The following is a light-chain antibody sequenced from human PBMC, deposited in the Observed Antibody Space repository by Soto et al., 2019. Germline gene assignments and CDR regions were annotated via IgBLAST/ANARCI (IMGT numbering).Light chain of an antibody. J-gene: IGKJ2*01. CDR3: QHYDGWPPYT. V-gene: IGKV3-15*01. CDR2: GAS. Sequence: EILMTQSPATLSVSPGDRATLSCRASQSVGSNLAWFQHRAGQSPRLLIFGASSRATGIPARFSGSGSGTDFTLTISGLQSEDFAVYYCQHYDGWPPYTFDQGTKLEIK. CDR1: QSVGSN.